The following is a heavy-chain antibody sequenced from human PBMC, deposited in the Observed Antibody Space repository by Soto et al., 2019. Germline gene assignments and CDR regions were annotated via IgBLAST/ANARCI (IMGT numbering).Heavy chain of an antibody. CDR1: GYTFTSYD. CDR3: VKTLDGDTGAY. V-gene: IGHV1-8*01. CDR2: MNPNSGNT. Sequence: QVQLVQSGAEVKEPGASVKVSCKASGYTFTSYDINWVRQATGQGLEWMGWMNPNSGNTGYAQKFQERVTRARNTSISTAHRALSSLRSEDTVVETCVKTLDGDTGAYWGQGTLGSVCS. D-gene: IGHD4-17*01. J-gene: IGHJ4*02.